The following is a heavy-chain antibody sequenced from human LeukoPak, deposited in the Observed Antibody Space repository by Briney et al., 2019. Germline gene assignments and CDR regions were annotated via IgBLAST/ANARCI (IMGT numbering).Heavy chain of an antibody. V-gene: IGHV3-30-3*01. CDR1: GFTFSSYA. CDR2: ISYDGSNK. CDR3: WGYDFWSGYYRTGANAFDI. D-gene: IGHD3-3*01. Sequence: PGGALRLSCAASGFTFSSYAMRWGRQAPGQGLEGVAVISYDGSNKYYADSVKGRFTISRDNSKNTLYLQMNSLRAEDTAVYYCWGYDFWSGYYRTGANAFDIWGQGTMVTVSS. J-gene: IGHJ3*02.